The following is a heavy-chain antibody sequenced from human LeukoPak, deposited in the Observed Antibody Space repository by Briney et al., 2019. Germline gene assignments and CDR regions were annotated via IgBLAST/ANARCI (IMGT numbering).Heavy chain of an antibody. V-gene: IGHV3-23*01. D-gene: IGHD2-15*01. CDR1: GFTFNNYA. CDR2: ISGGGDNT. J-gene: IGHJ4*02. Sequence: GGSLRLSCAASGFTFNNYAMTWVRQAPGKGLEWVSSISGGGDNTFYVDSVKGRFTISRDNAKNTLYLQMNSLRAEDTAVYYCAKAGWVLSEPPDFWGQGTLVTVSS. CDR3: AKAGWVLSEPPDF.